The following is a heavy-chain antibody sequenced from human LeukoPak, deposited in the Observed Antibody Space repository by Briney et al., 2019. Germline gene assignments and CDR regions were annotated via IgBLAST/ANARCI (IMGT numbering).Heavy chain of an antibody. J-gene: IGHJ5*02. CDR1: GYTFTGYY. Sequence: ASVKVSCKASGYTFTGYYMHWVRQAPGQGLEWMGWINPNSGGTNYAQKFQGRATMTRDTSISTAYMELSRLRSDDTAVYYCARVKGSDYATDWFDPWGQGTLVTVSS. D-gene: IGHD4-17*01. CDR3: ARVKGSDYATDWFDP. CDR2: INPNSGGT. V-gene: IGHV1-2*02.